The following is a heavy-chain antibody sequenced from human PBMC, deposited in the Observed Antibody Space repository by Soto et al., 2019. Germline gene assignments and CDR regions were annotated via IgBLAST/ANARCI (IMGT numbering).Heavy chain of an antibody. CDR3: ARDYAPVAGTHYYGMDV. V-gene: IGHV1-46*01. CDR2: INPSGGST. Sequence: QVQLVQSGAEVKKPGASVKVSCKASGYTFTSYYMHWVRQAPGQGLEWMGIINPSGGSTSNAQKYQGRVTMTRDTSTSTVYMELSSLRSEDTAVYYCARDYAPVAGTHYYGMDVWGQGTTVTVSS. CDR1: GYTFTSYY. J-gene: IGHJ6*02. D-gene: IGHD6-19*01.